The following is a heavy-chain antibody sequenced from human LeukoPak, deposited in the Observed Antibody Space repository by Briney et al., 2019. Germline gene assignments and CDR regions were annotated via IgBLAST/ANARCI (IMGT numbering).Heavy chain of an antibody. D-gene: IGHD6-13*01. CDR1: GGSISSYY. CDR2: ICHSGST. J-gene: IGHJ4*02. CDR3: ARSALPERRIRSSSWYYFDY. V-gene: IGHV4-59*12. Sequence: PSETLSLTCTVSGGSISSYYWSWIRQPPGKGLEWIGYICHSGSTYYNPSLKSRVTISVDRSKNQFSLKLSSVTAADTAVYYCARSALPERRIRSSSWYYFDYWGQGTLVTVSS.